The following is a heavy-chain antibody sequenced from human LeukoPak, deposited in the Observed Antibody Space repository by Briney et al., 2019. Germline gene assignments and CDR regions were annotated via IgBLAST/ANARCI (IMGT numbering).Heavy chain of an antibody. V-gene: IGHV4-59*11. J-gene: IGHJ4*02. CDR3: AREVGYCSGGSCYSYFDY. D-gene: IGHD2-15*01. Sequence: GSLRLSCAASGFTFDRHAMCWIRQPPGKGLEWIGYIYYSGSTNYNASLTNRVTISVDTSKNQFSLKLSSVTAADTAVYYCAREVGYCSGGSCYSYFDYWGQGTLVTVSS. CDR2: IYYSGST. CDR1: GFTFDRHA.